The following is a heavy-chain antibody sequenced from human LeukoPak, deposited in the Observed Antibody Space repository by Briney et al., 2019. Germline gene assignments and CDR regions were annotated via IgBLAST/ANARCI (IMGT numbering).Heavy chain of an antibody. V-gene: IGHV4-4*02. J-gene: IGHJ5*02. CDR1: GDSISSRNW. CDR2: IYYSGST. D-gene: IGHD4-11*01. CDR3: AREGEYSNRLDP. Sequence: SETLSLTCAVSGDSISSRNWWSWVRQPPGKGLEWIGYIYYSGSTYYNPSLKSRVTISVDTSKNQFSLKLSSVTAADTAVYYCAREGEYSNRLDPWGQGTLVTVSS.